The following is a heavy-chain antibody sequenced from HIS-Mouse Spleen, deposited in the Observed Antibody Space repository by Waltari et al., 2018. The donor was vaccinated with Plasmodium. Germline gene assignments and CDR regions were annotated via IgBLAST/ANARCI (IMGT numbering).Heavy chain of an antibody. J-gene: IGHJ4*02. V-gene: IGHV4-39*01. CDR3: ARRGGSYYYFDY. CDR2: IYYSGST. Sequence: QLQLQEAGPGLVKTSENLSLTCTVPGGSISSSSYYWGWIRQPPGKGLEWIGSIYYSGSTYYNPSLKSRVTISVDTSKNQFSLKLSSVTAADTAVYYCARRGGSYYYFDYWGQGTLVTVSS. D-gene: IGHD1-26*01. CDR1: GGSISSSSYY.